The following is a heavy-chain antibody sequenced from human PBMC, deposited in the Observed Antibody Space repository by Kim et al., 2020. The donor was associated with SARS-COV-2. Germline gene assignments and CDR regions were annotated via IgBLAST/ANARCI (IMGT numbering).Heavy chain of an antibody. Sequence: ASVKVSCKASGYTFTSYAMHWVRQAPGQRLEWMGWINAGNGNTKYSQKFQGRVTITRDTSASTAYMELSSLRSEDTAVYYCARDRAVVTARTFDYWGQGTLVTVSS. CDR1: GYTFTSYA. D-gene: IGHD2-21*02. V-gene: IGHV1-3*01. J-gene: IGHJ4*02. CDR3: ARDRAVVTARTFDY. CDR2: INAGNGNT.